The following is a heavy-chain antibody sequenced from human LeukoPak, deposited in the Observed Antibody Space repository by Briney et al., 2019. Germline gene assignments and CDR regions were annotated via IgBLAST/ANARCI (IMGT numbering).Heavy chain of an antibody. J-gene: IGHJ4*02. Sequence: GESLKISCKGSGYSFTDNWITWVRQMPGKRLEWMGIIYPGDSDTRYSPSFQGQVTFSADKSISTAYLQWSSLKASDTAIYYCARQYDYGDCAAYWGQGTLVTVSS. CDR3: ARQYDYGDCAAY. CDR2: IYPGDSDT. CDR1: GYSFTDNW. V-gene: IGHV5-51*01. D-gene: IGHD4-17*01.